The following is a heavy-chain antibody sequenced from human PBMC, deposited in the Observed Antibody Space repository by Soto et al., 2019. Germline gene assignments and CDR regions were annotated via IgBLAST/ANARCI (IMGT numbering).Heavy chain of an antibody. Sequence: GGSLRLSCAASGFTFSSYSMNWVRQAPGKGLEWVSSISSSSSYIYYADSVKGRFTISRDNAKNSLYLQMNSLRAEDTAVYYCATSRYYDFWSEKRRPKGYYYGMDVWGQGTTVTVSS. CDR3: ATSRYYDFWSEKRRPKGYYYGMDV. D-gene: IGHD3-3*01. J-gene: IGHJ6*02. V-gene: IGHV3-21*01. CDR2: ISSSSSYI. CDR1: GFTFSSYS.